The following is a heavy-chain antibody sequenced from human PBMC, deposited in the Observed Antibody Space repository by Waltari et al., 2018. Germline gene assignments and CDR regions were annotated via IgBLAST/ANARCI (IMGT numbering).Heavy chain of an antibody. V-gene: IGHV4-38-2*01. CDR3: ARLALGYCTSPRCRQNES. CDR2: IYHEGNT. D-gene: IGHD2-8*01. J-gene: IGHJ5*02. CDR1: DYSIGSGYY. Sequence: QVQLQESGPALVRPPETLSLTCVVSDYSIGSGYYWGWIRQAPGKGLEWIANIYHEGNTYDNPSLKSRVAISMDTSENQFSLKLRSVTATDTAVYYCARLALGYCTSPRCRQNESWGQGTLVTVSS.